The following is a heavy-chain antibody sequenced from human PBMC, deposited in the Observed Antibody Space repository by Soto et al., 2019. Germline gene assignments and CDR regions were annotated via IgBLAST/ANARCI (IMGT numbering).Heavy chain of an antibody. CDR3: ARQGLAYTTTLGHAFDF. CDR2: IYPGDSET. Sequence: GESLKSSCKGSGYSFSNYWIGWVRQMPGKGLDWMGIIYPGDSETTYSPSFQGQVVISADRATGTAYLQWSTLEASDTAMYYCARQGLAYTTTLGHAFDFWGQGTMVTVSS. J-gene: IGHJ3*01. CDR1: GYSFSNYW. V-gene: IGHV5-51*01. D-gene: IGHD3-3*02.